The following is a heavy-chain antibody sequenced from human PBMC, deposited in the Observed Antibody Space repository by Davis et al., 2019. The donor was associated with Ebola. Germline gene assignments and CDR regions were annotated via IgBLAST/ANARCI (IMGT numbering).Heavy chain of an antibody. CDR2: ISTGSSTI. J-gene: IGHJ6*02. V-gene: IGHV3-48*01. Sequence: GESLKISCAASGFTFSSYYMNWVRQAPGKGLEWVSYISTGSSTIYYADSVKGRFTISRDNSKNTLYLQMNSLRAEDTAVYYCAREGLDTAMFYYYGMDVWGQGTTVTVSS. CDR3: AREGLDTAMFYYYGMDV. CDR1: GFTFSSYY. D-gene: IGHD5-18*01.